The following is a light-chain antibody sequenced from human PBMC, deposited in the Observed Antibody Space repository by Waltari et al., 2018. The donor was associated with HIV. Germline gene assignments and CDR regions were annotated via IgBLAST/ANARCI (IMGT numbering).Light chain of an antibody. V-gene: IGLV3-1*01. Sequence: YELNQPPSVSVSPGQTASITCSGDKLGDKYACWYQQKPGQSPVLVMYQATKRPSEIPERFSGSNSGNTATLTISGTQAMDEADYYCQAWDSSTVVFGGGTKLTVL. CDR3: QAWDSSTVV. CDR2: QAT. J-gene: IGLJ2*01. CDR1: KLGDKY.